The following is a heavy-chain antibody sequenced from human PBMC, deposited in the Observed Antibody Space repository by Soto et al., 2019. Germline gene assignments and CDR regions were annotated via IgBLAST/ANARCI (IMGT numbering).Heavy chain of an antibody. CDR2: IYHSGST. V-gene: IGHV4-39*01. D-gene: IGHD5-12*01. CDR3: SVANSNWFDP. CDR1: GGSISSRSSY. J-gene: IGHJ5*02. Sequence: SETLSLTCTVSGGSISSRSSYWSWIRQPPGKGLEWIGNIYHSGSTYYSPSLESRVTISIDTSKNQFSLRLNSVTATDTAVYYCSVANSNWFDPWRQGTLVTVSS.